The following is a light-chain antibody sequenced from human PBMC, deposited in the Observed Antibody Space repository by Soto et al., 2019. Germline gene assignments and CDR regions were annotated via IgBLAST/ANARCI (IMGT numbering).Light chain of an antibody. CDR3: QSYDSSLRGSV. J-gene: IGLJ3*02. V-gene: IGLV1-40*01. CDR2: VNN. Sequence: QSVLSQPPSVSGAPGQRVTISCTGSGSNIGAGYDVHWYQQLPGTAPKLLIYVNNNRPSGVPDRFSGSKSGTSASLAITGLQAEDEADYYCQSYDSSLRGSVFGGGTKLTVL. CDR1: GSNIGAGYD.